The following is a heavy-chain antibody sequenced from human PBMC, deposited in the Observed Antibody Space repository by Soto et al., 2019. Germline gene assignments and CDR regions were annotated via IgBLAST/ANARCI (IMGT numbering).Heavy chain of an antibody. Sequence: SETLSLTCTISGGSISVYYWSWVRQPPGRELEWIGYIYASGSPYYNPSLRSRVTISADTSKNQISLKLTSPTAADTAVYYWARGVGSSPPRYWGRGTLVTVSS. J-gene: IGHJ4*02. CDR1: GGSISVYY. V-gene: IGHV4-59*01. CDR3: ARGVGSSPPRY. D-gene: IGHD1-26*01. CDR2: IYASGSP.